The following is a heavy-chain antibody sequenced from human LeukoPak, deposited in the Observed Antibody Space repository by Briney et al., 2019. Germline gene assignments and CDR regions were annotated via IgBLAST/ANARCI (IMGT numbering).Heavy chain of an antibody. CDR2: IYYSGST. D-gene: IGHD6-13*01. J-gene: IGHJ4*02. CDR1: GGSISSYY. Sequence: SETLSLTCTVSGGSISSYYWSWIRQPPGKGLECIGYIYYSGSTNYNPSLKSRVTISVDTSKNQFSLKLSSVTAADTAVYYCARDSRRYSSSWYAGFDYWGQGTLVTVSS. CDR3: ARDSRRYSSSWYAGFDY. V-gene: IGHV4-59*01.